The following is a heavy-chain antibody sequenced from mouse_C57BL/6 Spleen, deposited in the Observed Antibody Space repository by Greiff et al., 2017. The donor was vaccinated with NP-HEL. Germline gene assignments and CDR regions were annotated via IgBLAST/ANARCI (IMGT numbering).Heavy chain of an antibody. Sequence: QVQLQQPGAELVKPGASVKLSCKASGYTFTSYWMHWVKQRPGQGLEWIGMIHPNSGSTNYNEKFKSKATLTVDKSSSTAYMQLSSLTSEDSAVYYCATVYYGTTRGYYFDYWGQGTTLTVSS. D-gene: IGHD2-1*01. V-gene: IGHV1-64*01. J-gene: IGHJ2*01. CDR3: ATVYYGTTRGYYFDY. CDR2: IHPNSGST. CDR1: GYTFTSYW.